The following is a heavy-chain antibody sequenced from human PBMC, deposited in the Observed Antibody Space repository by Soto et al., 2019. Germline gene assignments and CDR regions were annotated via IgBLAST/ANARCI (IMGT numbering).Heavy chain of an antibody. V-gene: IGHV3-9*01. Sequence: GGSLRLSCAASGFTFDDYAMHWVRQAPGKGLEWVSGTSWNSGSIGYADSVKGRFTISRDNAKNSLYLQMNSLRAEDTALYYCAKDSGGSIFNWFDPWGQGTLVTVSS. CDR3: AKDSGGSIFNWFDP. CDR1: GFTFDDYA. D-gene: IGHD2-15*01. CDR2: TSWNSGSI. J-gene: IGHJ5*02.